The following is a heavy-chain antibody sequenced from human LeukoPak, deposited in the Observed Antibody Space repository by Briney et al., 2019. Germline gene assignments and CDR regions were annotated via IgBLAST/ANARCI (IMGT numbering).Heavy chain of an antibody. CDR2: IYSSDTT. CDR1: GFTFSGYA. Sequence: GGSLRLSCAASGFTFSGYAMNWVRQAPGKGLEWVSHIYSSDTTYADSVKGRFTISRDNAKNSLYLQMNSLRDEDTAVYYCARASDPWLQLTWGQGTLVTVSS. CDR3: ARASDPWLQLT. V-gene: IGHV3-48*02. D-gene: IGHD5-24*01. J-gene: IGHJ5*02.